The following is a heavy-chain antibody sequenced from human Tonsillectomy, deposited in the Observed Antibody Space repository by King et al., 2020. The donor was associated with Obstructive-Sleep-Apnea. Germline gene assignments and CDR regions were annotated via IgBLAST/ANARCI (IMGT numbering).Heavy chain of an antibody. CDR3: ARGDIDYVDYVPNYFDF. Sequence: VQLVQSGGGVVQPGRSLRLSCAASELTVRSYTMHWVRQAPGKGLHWVAVISFDGSNKYYADSVKGRFTISRDNSKNTLLLQMNSLRPEDTAVYYCARGDIDYVDYVPNYFDFWGQGTLVTVSS. CDR1: ELTVRSYT. V-gene: IGHV3-30*04. D-gene: IGHD4-17*01. CDR2: ISFDGSNK. J-gene: IGHJ4*02.